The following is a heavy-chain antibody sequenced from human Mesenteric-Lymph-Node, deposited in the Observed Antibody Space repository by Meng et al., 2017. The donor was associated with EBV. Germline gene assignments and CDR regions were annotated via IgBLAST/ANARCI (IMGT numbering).Heavy chain of an antibody. D-gene: IGHD3-10*01. CDR3: ARGAYEGSGSKFAD. CDR1: GGSISSGVYY. J-gene: IGHJ4*02. CDR2: MYSSGST. Sequence: QVQPEESAPGLVKPSQTLSLTCGVSGGSISSGVYYWTWIRQPPGKGLEWIGYMYSSGSTYYNPSLESRFAMSLDTYKNQFSLRLTSVTAADTALYYCARGAYEGSGSKFADWGQGTLVTVSS. V-gene: IGHV4-30-4*01.